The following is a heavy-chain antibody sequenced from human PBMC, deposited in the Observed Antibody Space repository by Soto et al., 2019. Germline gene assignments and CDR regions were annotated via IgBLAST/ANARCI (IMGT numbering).Heavy chain of an antibody. CDR2: INPNSGGT. D-gene: IGHD3-3*01. CDR1: GYTFTGYY. CDR3: ARGRLQLRFLERTYYFAY. J-gene: IGHJ4*02. V-gene: IGHV1-2*04. Sequence: ASVKVSCKASGYTFTGYYMHWVRQAPGQGLEWMGWINPNSGGTNYAQKFQGWVTMTRDTSISTAYMELSRLRSDDTAVYYCARGRLQLRFLERTYYFAYWGQGTLVTVSS.